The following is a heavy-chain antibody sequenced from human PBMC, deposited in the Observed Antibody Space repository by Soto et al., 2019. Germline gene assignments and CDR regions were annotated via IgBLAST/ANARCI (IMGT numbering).Heavy chain of an antibody. CDR3: AHVKFGELSRIFRQFDY. CDR2: IYWDDDK. J-gene: IGHJ4*02. CDR1: GFSLSTSGVG. Sequence: SGPTLVKPTQTLTLTCTFSGFSLSTSGVGVGWIRQPPGKALEWLALIYWDDDKRYSPSLKSRLTITKDTSKNQVVLTMTNMDPVDTATYYCAHVKFGELSRIFRQFDYWGQGTLVTVSS. D-gene: IGHD3-10*01. V-gene: IGHV2-5*02.